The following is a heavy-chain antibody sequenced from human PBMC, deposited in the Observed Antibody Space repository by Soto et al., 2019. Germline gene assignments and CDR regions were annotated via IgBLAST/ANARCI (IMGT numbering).Heavy chain of an antibody. CDR3: AREGCSSTSCVWDYYYYYGMDV. J-gene: IGHJ6*02. Sequence: SVKVSCKASGGTFSSYAISWVRQAPGQGLEWMGGIIPIFGTANYAQKFQGRVTITADESTSTAYMELSSLRSEDTAVYYCAREGCSSTSCVWDYYYYYGMDVWGQGTTVTVSS. V-gene: IGHV1-69*13. D-gene: IGHD2-2*01. CDR2: IIPIFGTA. CDR1: GGTFSSYA.